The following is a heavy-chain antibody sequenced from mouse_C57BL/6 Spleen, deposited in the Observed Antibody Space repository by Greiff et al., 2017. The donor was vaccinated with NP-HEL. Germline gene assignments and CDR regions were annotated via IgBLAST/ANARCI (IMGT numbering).Heavy chain of an antibody. CDR3: ARGSSYDWYFDV. J-gene: IGHJ1*03. D-gene: IGHD1-1*01. CDR2: LYPADGET. Sequence: VQLQQSGAELFPPGASVKLSCTASGFHIHAYYLPWVKPRTEPGLSWLGRLYPADGETKYAPKFQGKATITADTSSNTAYLQLSSLTSEDTAVYYCARGSSYDWYFDVWGTGTTVTVSS. V-gene: IGHV14-2*01. CDR1: GFHIHAYY.